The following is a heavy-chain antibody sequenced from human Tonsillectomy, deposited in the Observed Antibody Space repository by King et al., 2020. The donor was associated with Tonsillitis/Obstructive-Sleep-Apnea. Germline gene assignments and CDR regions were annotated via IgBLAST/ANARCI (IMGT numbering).Heavy chain of an antibody. CDR3: ARRMGVRWAVASNHPGFLDY. J-gene: IGHJ4*02. D-gene: IGHD6-19*01. CDR1: GYSFTSYW. V-gene: IGHV5-51*01. Sequence: QLVQSGAEVKKPGESLKISCKGSGYSFTSYWIGWVRQMPGKGLEWMGIIYPGDSDTRYSPSFQGQVTISANKSISTAYLQGSSLKASDTAMYYCARRMGVRWAVASNHPGFLDYWGQGTLVTVSS. CDR2: IYPGDSDT.